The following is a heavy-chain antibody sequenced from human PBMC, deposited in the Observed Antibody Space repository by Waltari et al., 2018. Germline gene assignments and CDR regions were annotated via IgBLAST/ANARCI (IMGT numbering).Heavy chain of an antibody. CDR3: ARVLVGYCSGGSCYSDDY. CDR2: IYYSGST. D-gene: IGHD2-15*01. V-gene: IGHV4-39*07. Sequence: QLQLQESGPGLVKPSETLSLTCTVSGGSISSSSYYWGWIRQPPGQGLEWIGSIYYSGSTYYNPSLKSRVTISVDTSKNQFSLKLSSVTAADTAVYYCARVLVGYCSGGSCYSDDYWGQGTLVTVSS. J-gene: IGHJ4*02. CDR1: GGSISSSSYY.